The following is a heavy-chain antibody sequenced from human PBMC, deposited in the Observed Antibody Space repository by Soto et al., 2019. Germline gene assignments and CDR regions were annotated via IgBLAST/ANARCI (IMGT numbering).Heavy chain of an antibody. CDR1: GYTFSSIG. J-gene: IGHJ4*02. CDR2: ISPYKGNT. Sequence: GASVKVSCKASGYTFSSIGISRVRQAPGQGLEWMGWISPYKGNTYYAQRLQGRVTMTTDTSTSTAYMELRSLRSDDTAVYYCARDLDGSGNYYTDYWGQGTLVTVSS. CDR3: ARDLDGSGNYYTDY. V-gene: IGHV1-18*01. D-gene: IGHD3-10*01.